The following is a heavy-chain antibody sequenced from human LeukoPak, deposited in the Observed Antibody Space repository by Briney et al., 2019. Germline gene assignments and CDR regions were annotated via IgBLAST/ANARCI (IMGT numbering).Heavy chain of an antibody. CDR1: GFTFSSYW. D-gene: IGHD3-9*01. CDR2: INSDGSST. J-gene: IGHJ4*02. Sequence: PWGSLRLSCAASGFTFSSYWMHWVRQAPGKGLVWVSRINSDGSSTSYAGSVKGRFTISRDNAKNTLYLQMNSLRAEDTAVYYCARDPYDILTGYGRGYFDYWGQGTLVTVSS. CDR3: ARDPYDILTGYGRGYFDY. V-gene: IGHV3-74*01.